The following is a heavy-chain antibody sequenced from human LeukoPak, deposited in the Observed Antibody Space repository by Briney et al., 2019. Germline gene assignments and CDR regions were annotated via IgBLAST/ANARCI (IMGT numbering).Heavy chain of an antibody. CDR3: AGSTVTTSY. J-gene: IGHJ4*02. Sequence: GGSLILSCAASGFTFSSYEMNWVRQAPGKGLEWVSYISSSGSTIYYADSVKGRFTISRDNAKNSLYLQMNSLRAEDTAVYYCAGSTVTTSYWGQGTLVTVSS. V-gene: IGHV3-48*03. CDR1: GFTFSSYE. CDR2: ISSSGSTI. D-gene: IGHD4-17*01.